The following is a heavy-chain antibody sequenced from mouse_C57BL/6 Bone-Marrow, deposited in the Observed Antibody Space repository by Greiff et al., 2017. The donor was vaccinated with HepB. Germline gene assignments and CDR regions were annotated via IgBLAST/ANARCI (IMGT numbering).Heavy chain of an antibody. Sequence: EVQLVESVAELVRPGASVKLSCTASGFNIKNTYMHWVKQRPEQGLEWIGRIDPANGNTKYAPKFQGKATITADTSSNTAYLQLSSLTSEDTAIYYCARGGITTVVPFAYWGQGTLVTVSA. D-gene: IGHD1-1*01. CDR2: IDPANGNT. CDR1: GFNIKNTY. J-gene: IGHJ3*01. V-gene: IGHV14-3*01. CDR3: ARGGITTVVPFAY.